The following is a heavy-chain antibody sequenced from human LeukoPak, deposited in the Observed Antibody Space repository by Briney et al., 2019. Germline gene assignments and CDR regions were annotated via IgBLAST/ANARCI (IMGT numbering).Heavy chain of an antibody. CDR3: AKDPPGIAVAGSRGGY. V-gene: IGHV3-23*01. CDR2: ISGSGGST. Sequence: PGGSLRLSCAASGFTFTTYWMTWVRQAPGKGLEWVSAISGSGGSTYYADSVKGRFTISRDNSKNTLYLQMNSLRAEDTAVYYCAKDPPGIAVAGSRGGYWGQGTLVTVSS. D-gene: IGHD6-19*01. J-gene: IGHJ4*02. CDR1: GFTFTTYW.